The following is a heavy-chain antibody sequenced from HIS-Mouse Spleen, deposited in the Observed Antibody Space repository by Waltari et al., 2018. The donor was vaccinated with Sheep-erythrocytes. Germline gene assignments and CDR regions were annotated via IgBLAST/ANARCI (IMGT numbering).Heavy chain of an antibody. J-gene: IGHJ4*02. D-gene: IGHD3-22*01. Sequence: VRQAPGKGLEWVGRIKSKTDGGTTDYAAPVKGRFTISRDDSKNTLYLQMNSLKTEDTAVYYCTTDPYYYDSSGYRARAPDFDYWGQGTLVTVSS. CDR2: IKSKTDGGTT. V-gene: IGHV3-15*01. CDR3: TTDPYYYDSSGYRARAPDFDY.